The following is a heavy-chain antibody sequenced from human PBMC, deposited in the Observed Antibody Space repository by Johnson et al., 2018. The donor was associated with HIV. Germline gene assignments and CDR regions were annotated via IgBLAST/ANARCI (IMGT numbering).Heavy chain of an antibody. CDR2: ISYDGTNE. J-gene: IGHJ3*02. Sequence: SGFRFSTCAIHWVRQAPGKGLEWVAVISYDGTNEYYAESVKGRFTISRDNSKNTLYLQMNSLRAEDTAVYYCAREGIVGANRDAFDIWGQGTMVTVSS. V-gene: IGHV3-30*19. CDR3: AREGIVGANRDAFDI. D-gene: IGHD1-26*01. CDR1: GFRFSTCA.